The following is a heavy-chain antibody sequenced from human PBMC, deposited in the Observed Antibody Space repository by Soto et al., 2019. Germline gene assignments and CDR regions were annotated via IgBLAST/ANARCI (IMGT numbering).Heavy chain of an antibody. CDR2: ISSSSSYI. CDR1: GFTFSSYS. V-gene: IGHV3-21*01. Sequence: GGSLRLSCAASGFTFSSYSMNWVRQAPGKGLEWVSSISSSSSYIYYADSVKGRFTISRDNAKNSLYLQMNSLRAEDTAVYYCARGLGTMVRGAMTYYYGMDVWGQGTTVTVSS. D-gene: IGHD3-10*01. J-gene: IGHJ6*02. CDR3: ARGLGTMVRGAMTYYYGMDV.